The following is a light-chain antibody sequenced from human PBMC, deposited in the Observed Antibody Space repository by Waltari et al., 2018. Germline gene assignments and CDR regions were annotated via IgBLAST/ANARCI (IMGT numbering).Light chain of an antibody. J-gene: IGLJ3*02. CDR3: AAWDDSLSGRV. Sequence: QSVLTQPPSASGTPGQRVTISCSGSRSNIGRNYVYWYPQLPGTAPKLLIYRNNQRPSGVPARFSGSKSGTSASRAISGLRSEDEADYYCAAWDDSLSGRVFGGGTKVTVL. CDR2: RNN. V-gene: IGLV1-47*01. CDR1: RSNIGRNY.